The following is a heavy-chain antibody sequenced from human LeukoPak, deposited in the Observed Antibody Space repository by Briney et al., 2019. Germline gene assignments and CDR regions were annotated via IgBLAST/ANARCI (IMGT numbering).Heavy chain of an antibody. J-gene: IGHJ6*02. D-gene: IGHD6-13*01. CDR1: GYTFTGYY. Sequence: PAASVKVSCKASGYTFTGYYMHWVRQAPGQGLEWMGRINPNSGGTNYAQKFQGRVTMTRDTSISTAYMELSRLRSDDTAVYYCAREEVGSSWYFYYGMDVWGQGTTVTVSS. V-gene: IGHV1-2*06. CDR2: INPNSGGT. CDR3: AREEVGSSWYFYYGMDV.